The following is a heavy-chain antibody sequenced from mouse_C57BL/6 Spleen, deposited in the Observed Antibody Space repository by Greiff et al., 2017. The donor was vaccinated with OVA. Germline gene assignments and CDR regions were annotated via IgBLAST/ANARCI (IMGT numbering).Heavy chain of an antibody. V-gene: IGHV1-39*01. Sequence: LVESGPELVKPGASVKISCKASGYSFTDYNMNWVKQSNGKSLEWIGVINPNYGTTSYNQKFKGKATLTVDQSSSTAYMQLNSLTSEDSAVYYCATGITTVVAPHYWGQGTTLTVSS. J-gene: IGHJ2*01. CDR3: ATGITTVVAPHY. CDR1: GYSFTDYN. D-gene: IGHD1-1*01. CDR2: INPNYGTT.